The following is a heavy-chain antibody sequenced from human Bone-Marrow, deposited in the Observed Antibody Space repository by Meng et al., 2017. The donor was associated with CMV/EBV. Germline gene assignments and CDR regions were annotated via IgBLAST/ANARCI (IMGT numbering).Heavy chain of an antibody. D-gene: IGHD3-3*01. J-gene: IGHJ4*01. CDR2: SGIDDGKT. CDR1: GYIFTSYG. V-gene: IGHV1-18*01. Sequence: ASVKVSCKASGYIFTSYGITWVRQAPGQGLEWMGWSGIDDGKTNYAQKLQGRATMTTDTSTRTAHMELRRMGSDDTAVYYCATSSLGGYYGPVDNWGQGKLVTVSS. CDR3: ATSSLGGYYGPVDN.